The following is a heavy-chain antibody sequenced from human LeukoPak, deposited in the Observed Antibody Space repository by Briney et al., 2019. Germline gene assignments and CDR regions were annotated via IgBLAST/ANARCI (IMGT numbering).Heavy chain of an antibody. Sequence: GASVKVSCKASGYTFTGYYMHWVRQAPGQGLEWMGGINPNSGGTNYAQKFQGRVTMTRDTSISTAYMELSRLRSDDTAVYYCARSTSSRYSSGWRGFDYWGQGTLVTVSS. D-gene: IGHD6-19*01. CDR1: GYTFTGYY. CDR3: ARSTSSRYSSGWRGFDY. CDR2: INPNSGGT. V-gene: IGHV1-2*02. J-gene: IGHJ4*02.